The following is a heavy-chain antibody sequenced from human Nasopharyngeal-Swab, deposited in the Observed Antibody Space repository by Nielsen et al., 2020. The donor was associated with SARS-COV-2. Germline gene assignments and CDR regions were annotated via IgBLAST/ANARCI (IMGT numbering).Heavy chain of an antibody. D-gene: IGHD2-21*01. CDR1: RFSLSNVRVG. CDR2: IFSNDEK. V-gene: IGHV2-26*01. CDR3: ARMYIVGHAFDI. J-gene: IGHJ3*02. Sequence: SGPTLVKPTETLTLTCSVSRFSLSNVRVGVSWIRQPPGKALEWLAHIFSNDEKSYSTSLKSRLTISKDTSKSQVVLTMTNMDPVDTATYYCARMYIVGHAFDIWGQGTMVTVSS.